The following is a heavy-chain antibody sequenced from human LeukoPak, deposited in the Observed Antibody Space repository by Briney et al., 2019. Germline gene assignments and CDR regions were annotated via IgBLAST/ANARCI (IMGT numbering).Heavy chain of an antibody. CDR3: ANGGWYGGRASPDY. CDR1: GFTFSSYG. J-gene: IGHJ4*02. Sequence: PGRSLRLSCAASGFTFSSYGMNWVRQAPGKGLEWVAVTSYDGTNKFYADSVKGRFTISRDNSKNTVYLQMNSLRAEDTAVYYCANGGWYGGRASPDYWGQGTLVTVSS. V-gene: IGHV3-30*18. D-gene: IGHD6-19*01. CDR2: TSYDGTNK.